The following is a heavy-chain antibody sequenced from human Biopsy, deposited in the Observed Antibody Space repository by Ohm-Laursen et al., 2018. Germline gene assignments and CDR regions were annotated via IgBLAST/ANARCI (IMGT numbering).Heavy chain of an antibody. CDR2: VYYSGST. CDR1: GGSISSYY. Sequence: SDTLSLTCSVSGGSISSYYWTWTRQPPGKGLEWIGDVYYSGSTNRNPSLKSRVTILVDTSKNQFSLKLNSVTAADTAVYYCGRREVVIAHDAFDTWGQGTMVTVSS. D-gene: IGHD2-21*01. V-gene: IGHV4-59*08. CDR3: GRREVVIAHDAFDT. J-gene: IGHJ3*02.